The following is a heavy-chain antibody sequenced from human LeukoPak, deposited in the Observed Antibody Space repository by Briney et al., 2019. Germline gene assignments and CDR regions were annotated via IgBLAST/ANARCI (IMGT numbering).Heavy chain of an antibody. CDR1: GFTFSTFA. CDR2: ITGSGGST. V-gene: IGHV3-23*01. D-gene: IGHD3-3*01. CDR3: ARDERLLSFLK. Sequence: PGGSLRLSCAASGFTFSTFAMIWVRQAPGKGLEWVSGITGSGGSTYYADSVKGRFTISRDNSKNTLYLQMNSLRAEDTAIYYCARDERLLSFLKWGQGTLVTVSS. J-gene: IGHJ4*02.